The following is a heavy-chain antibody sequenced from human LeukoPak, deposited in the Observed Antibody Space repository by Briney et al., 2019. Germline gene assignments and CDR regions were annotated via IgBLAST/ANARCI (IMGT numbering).Heavy chain of an antibody. CDR1: GFTFSSYS. D-gene: IGHD4-23*01. J-gene: IGHJ6*03. CDR3: AKDTGTVEPYYMDV. Sequence: GGSLRLSCAASGFTFSSYSMNWVRQAPGKGLEWVSYISSSSSTIYYADSVKGRFTISRDNSKNALYLQMNSLRAEDTAVYYCAKDTGTVEPYYMDVWGKGTTVTVSS. CDR2: ISSSSSTI. V-gene: IGHV3-48*01.